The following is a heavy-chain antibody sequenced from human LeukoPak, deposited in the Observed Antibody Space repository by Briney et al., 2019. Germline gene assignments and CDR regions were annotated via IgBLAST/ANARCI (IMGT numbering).Heavy chain of an antibody. CDR3: TTDQIAAAGIIWFDP. Sequence: PGGSLRLSCAAPGFTFSNAWMSWVRQAPGKGLEWVGRIKSKTDGGTTDYAAPVKGRFTISRDDSKNSLYLQMNSLKTEDTAVYYCTTDQIAAAGIIWFDPWGQGTLVTVSS. CDR2: IKSKTDGGTT. J-gene: IGHJ5*02. CDR1: GFTFSNAW. D-gene: IGHD6-13*01. V-gene: IGHV3-15*01.